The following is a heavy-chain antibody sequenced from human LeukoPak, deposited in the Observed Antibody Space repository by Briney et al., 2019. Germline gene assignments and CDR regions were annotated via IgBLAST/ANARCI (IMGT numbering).Heavy chain of an antibody. CDR1: GFTFSNDP. Sequence: GGSLRLSCAASGFTFSNDPMHWVRQAPGKGLDWVAVISNDGSPKYYADSVKGRFTISRDNSKNTLFLQMDSMTTEDSAVYFCARGESVAMGSIDYWDQGTLVTVSS. V-gene: IGHV3-30*01. CDR2: ISNDGSPK. D-gene: IGHD2-2*01. J-gene: IGHJ4*02. CDR3: ARGESVAMGSIDY.